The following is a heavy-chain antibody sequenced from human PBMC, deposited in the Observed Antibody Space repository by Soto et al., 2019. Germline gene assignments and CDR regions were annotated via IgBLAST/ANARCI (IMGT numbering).Heavy chain of an antibody. CDR1: GLTFTDYA. Sequence: EVQLLESGGGLVQPGGSLRLSCAASGLTFTDYAMSWVRQAPGRGLEWVSGISSGGDTTYYADSVKGRFTISRDNSRNMVYLQMNSLRAGDTALYHCVKGAGGQALDNGGQGTLVTVSS. D-gene: IGHD3-16*01. CDR2: ISSGGDTT. V-gene: IGHV3-23*01. CDR3: VKGAGGQALDN. J-gene: IGHJ4*02.